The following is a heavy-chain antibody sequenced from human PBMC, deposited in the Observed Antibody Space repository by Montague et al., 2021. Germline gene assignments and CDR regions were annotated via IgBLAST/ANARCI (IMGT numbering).Heavy chain of an antibody. V-gene: IGHV4-4*08. CDR1: GGSFGHYY. Sequence: SETLSLTCAVSGGSFGHYYWNWIRQPPGKGLEWIGYVYSNGNTNFNPSLRGRVTISIDTSQTQFSLKLSSMTAADTAVYYCARTFWRRNLHPFDYWGPGILVSVSS. D-gene: IGHD3-3*01. CDR2: VYSNGNT. J-gene: IGHJ4*02. CDR3: ARTFWRRNLHPFDY.